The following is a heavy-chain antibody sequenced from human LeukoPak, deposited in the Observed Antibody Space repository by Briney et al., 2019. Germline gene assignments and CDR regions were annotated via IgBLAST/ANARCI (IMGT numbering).Heavy chain of an antibody. CDR1: GYTFTGYY. Sequence: GASVKVSCKASGYTFTGYYMHWVRQAPGQGLEWMGWINPNSGGTNYAQKFQGRVTMTRDTSISTAYMELSRLRSDDTAVYYCARDRGRIAAAGSPRGDWFDPWGQGTLVTVSS. V-gene: IGHV1-2*02. CDR2: INPNSGGT. D-gene: IGHD6-13*01. CDR3: ARDRGRIAAAGSPRGDWFDP. J-gene: IGHJ5*02.